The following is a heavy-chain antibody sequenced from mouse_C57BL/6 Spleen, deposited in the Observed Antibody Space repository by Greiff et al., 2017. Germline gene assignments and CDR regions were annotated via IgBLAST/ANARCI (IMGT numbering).Heavy chain of an antibody. CDR2: IYPGSGST. J-gene: IGHJ4*01. CDR1: GNTFTSYW. CDR3: ACSQYYGTGYAMGY. V-gene: IGHV1-55*01. Sequence: QVQLQQPGAELVKPGASVKMSCKASGNTFTSYWITWVKQRPGQGLEWIGDIYPGSGSTNYNEKFKSKATLTVDTSSSTAYMQLSSLTSEDSAVYYCACSQYYGTGYAMGYWGQGTSVTVAS. D-gene: IGHD1-1*01.